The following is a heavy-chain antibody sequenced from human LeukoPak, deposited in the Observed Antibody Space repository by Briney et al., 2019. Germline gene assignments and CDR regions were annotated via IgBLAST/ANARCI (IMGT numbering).Heavy chain of an antibody. CDR2: ISSSGSTI. CDR3: AKEGTWGTKDY. CDR1: GFTFSSYE. Sequence: GGSLRLSCAASGFTFSSYEMNWVRQAPGKGLEWVSYISSSGSTIYYADSVKGRFTISRDNSKNTLYLQMNSLRAEDTAVYYCAKEGTWGTKDYWGQGTLVTVSS. J-gene: IGHJ4*02. V-gene: IGHV3-48*03. D-gene: IGHD2-8*01.